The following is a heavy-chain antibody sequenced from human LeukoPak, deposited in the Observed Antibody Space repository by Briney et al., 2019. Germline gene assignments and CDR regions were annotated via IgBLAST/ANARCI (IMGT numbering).Heavy chain of an antibody. V-gene: IGHV4-39*07. CDR2: IYYSGGT. J-gene: IGHJ3*02. CDR1: GGSISSSSYY. D-gene: IGHD3-10*01. Sequence: SETLSLTCTVSGGSISSSSYYWGWIRQPPGKGLEWIGSIYYSGGTYYNPSLKSRVTISVDTSKNQFSLKLSSVTAADTAVYYCARSILLWFGGPFFDIWGQGTMVTVSS. CDR3: ARSILLWFGGPFFDI.